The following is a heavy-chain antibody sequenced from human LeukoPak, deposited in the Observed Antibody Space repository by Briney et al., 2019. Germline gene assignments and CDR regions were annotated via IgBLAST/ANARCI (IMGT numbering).Heavy chain of an antibody. CDR1: GFTFSSYG. CDR3: AKDYEPLVGVHRWGDWFDP. D-gene: IGHD1-26*01. J-gene: IGHJ5*02. Sequence: PGGSLRLSCAASGFTFSSYGMHWVRQAPGKGLEWVAFIRYDGSNKYYADSVKGRFTISRDNPKNTLYLQMNSLRAEDTAVYYCAKDYEPLVGVHRWGDWFDPWGQGTLVTVSS. V-gene: IGHV3-30*02. CDR2: IRYDGSNK.